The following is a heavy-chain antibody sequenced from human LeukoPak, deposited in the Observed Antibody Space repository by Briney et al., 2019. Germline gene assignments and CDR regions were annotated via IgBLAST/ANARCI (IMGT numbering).Heavy chain of an antibody. V-gene: IGHV3-23*01. CDR1: GFTFSSYA. J-gene: IGHJ4*02. CDR3: ARDYSTAFSTAFGLDRTYTVTSLGYFDF. CDR2: VNADGGNT. Sequence: QPGGSLRLSCAASGFTFSSYAMSWVRQAPGKGLEWVSSVNADGGNTYYADSVKGRFTISRDNARNSLYLQMNSLRAEDTAFYFCARDYSTAFSTAFGLDRTYTVTSLGYFDFWGQGTLVTVSS. D-gene: IGHD4-11*01.